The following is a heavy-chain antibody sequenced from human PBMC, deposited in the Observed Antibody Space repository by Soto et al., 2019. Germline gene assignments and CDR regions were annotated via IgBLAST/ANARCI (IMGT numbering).Heavy chain of an antibody. D-gene: IGHD7-27*01. Sequence: ASVKVSRKASGYIFTSYVISWVRQAPGQGLEWMGWISAYNGNTNYAQKLQGRVTMTTDTSTSTAYMELRSLTSDDTAVYYCARGTTGDPPFDYWGQGTLVTVSS. J-gene: IGHJ4*02. V-gene: IGHV1-18*01. CDR1: GYIFTSYV. CDR2: ISAYNGNT. CDR3: ARGTTGDPPFDY.